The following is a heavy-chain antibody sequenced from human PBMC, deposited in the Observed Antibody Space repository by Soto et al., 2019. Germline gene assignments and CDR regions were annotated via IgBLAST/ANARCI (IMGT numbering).Heavy chain of an antibody. D-gene: IGHD4-4*01. J-gene: IGHJ6*02. Sequence: QVQLVQSGAEVKKPGSSVKVSCKASGGTFSSYAISWVRQAPGQGLEWMGGIIPIFGTANYAQKFQGRVTITADESTSTAYMELSSLRSEDTAVYYCARDTGSYDMPVSGSRDTAYYYYYGMDVWGQGTTVTVSS. CDR1: GGTFSSYA. CDR2: IIPIFGTA. V-gene: IGHV1-69*12. CDR3: ARDTGSYDMPVSGSRDTAYYYYYGMDV.